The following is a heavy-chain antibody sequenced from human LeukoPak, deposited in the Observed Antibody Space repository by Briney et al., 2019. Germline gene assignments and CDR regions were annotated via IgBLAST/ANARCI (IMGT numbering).Heavy chain of an antibody. J-gene: IGHJ6*04. CDR2: ISYTGTYI. D-gene: IGHD1-1*01. CDR1: AFSLNAYN. V-gene: IGHV3-21*01. Sequence: GGSLRLSCAASAFSLNAYNMNWVRQAPGKGLEWVSSISYTGTYIYYADSVKGRLTISRDNAKNSLYLQMNSLRAEDTAVYYCARDTPTGYPDVWGKGTTVTVSS. CDR3: ARDTPTGYPDV.